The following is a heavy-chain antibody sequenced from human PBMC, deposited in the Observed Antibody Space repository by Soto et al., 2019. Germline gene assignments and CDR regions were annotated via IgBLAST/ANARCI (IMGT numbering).Heavy chain of an antibody. V-gene: IGHV3-11*01. CDR3: ASHYDMWSGYLSPVDY. J-gene: IGHJ4*02. CDR1: GYTFSDYY. Sequence: VQLGECGGDLVKRGGSLRLSCAASGYTFSDYYMSWIRQAPGKGLEWISYIDTSSTKIYYADSVKGRFTISRDNAKNSLYLEMNSLRDEDTAVYYCASHYDMWSGYLSPVDYWGQGTLVTVSS. CDR2: IDTSSTKI. D-gene: IGHD3-3*01.